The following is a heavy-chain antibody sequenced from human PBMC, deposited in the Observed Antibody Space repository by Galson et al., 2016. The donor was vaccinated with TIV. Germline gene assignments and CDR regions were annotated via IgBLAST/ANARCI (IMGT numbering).Heavy chain of an antibody. CDR3: ARYFYGSGSSSHVDY. J-gene: IGHJ4*02. D-gene: IGHD3-10*01. CDR2: IYYNNEK. Sequence: PALVKPTQTLTLTCTFSEFSLSSSGVGVGWIRQPPGKALEWLALIYYNNEKRYSPSLNNRLTITRDTSKNQAVLTMTNMGAVDTGTYYCARYFYGSGSSSHVDYWGQGTLVTVSP. V-gene: IGHV2-5*01. CDR1: EFSLSSSGVG.